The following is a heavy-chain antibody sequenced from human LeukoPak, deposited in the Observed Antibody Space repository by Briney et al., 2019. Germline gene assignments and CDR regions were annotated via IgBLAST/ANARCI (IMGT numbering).Heavy chain of an antibody. Sequence: SETLSLTCTVSGGSISSHYWSWIRQPPGKGLEWIGYIYYSGSTNYDPSLKSRVTISVDTSKNQFSLKLSSVTAADTAVYYCARGRDSSGYSYYFDYWGQGTLVTVSS. CDR1: GGSISSHY. J-gene: IGHJ4*02. CDR2: IYYSGST. CDR3: ARGRDSSGYSYYFDY. V-gene: IGHV4-59*11. D-gene: IGHD3-22*01.